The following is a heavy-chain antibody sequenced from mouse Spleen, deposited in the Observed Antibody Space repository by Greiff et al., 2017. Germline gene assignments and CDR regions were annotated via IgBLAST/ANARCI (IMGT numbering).Heavy chain of an antibody. CDR3: ARVGEELYYRYDGGPWFAY. V-gene: IGHV3-6*01. D-gene: IGHD2-14*01. Sequence: EVQLQQSGPGLVKPSQSLSLTCSVTGYSITSGYYWNWIRQFPGNKLEWMGYISYDGSNNYNPSLKNRISITRDTSKNQFFLKLNSVTTEDTATYYCARVGEELYYRYDGGPWFAYWGQGTLVTVSA. J-gene: IGHJ3*01. CDR2: ISYDGSN. CDR1: GYSITSGYY.